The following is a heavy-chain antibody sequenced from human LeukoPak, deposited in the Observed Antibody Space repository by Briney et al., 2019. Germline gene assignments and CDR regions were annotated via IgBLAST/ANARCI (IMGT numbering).Heavy chain of an antibody. J-gene: IGHJ6*03. Sequence: ASVKVSCKASGYTFSDYYIHWVRQAPGQGLEWMGWINPDSGATNYAQNFQGRVTMTRDTSTSTAYMELRSLRSDDTAVYYCARDGCSSDYDFWSGYRISAVCHYYYYMDVWGKGTTVTVS. CDR2: INPDSGAT. V-gene: IGHV1-2*02. D-gene: IGHD3-3*01. CDR1: GYTFSDYY. CDR3: ARDGCSSDYDFWSGYRISAVCHYYYYMDV.